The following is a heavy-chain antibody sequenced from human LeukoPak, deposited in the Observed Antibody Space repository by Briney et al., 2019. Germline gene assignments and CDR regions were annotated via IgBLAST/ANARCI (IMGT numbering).Heavy chain of an antibody. J-gene: IGHJ4*02. CDR3: ARGFFWDDSSGCYFDY. Sequence: TSETLSLTCTVSGGSISSGGYYWSWIRQHPGKGLEWIGYIYYSGSTYYNPSLKSRVTISVDTSKNQFFLKLSSVTAADTAVYYCARGFFWDDSSGCYFDYWGQGTLVTVSS. CDR2: IYYSGST. CDR1: GGSISSGGYY. V-gene: IGHV4-31*03. D-gene: IGHD3-22*01.